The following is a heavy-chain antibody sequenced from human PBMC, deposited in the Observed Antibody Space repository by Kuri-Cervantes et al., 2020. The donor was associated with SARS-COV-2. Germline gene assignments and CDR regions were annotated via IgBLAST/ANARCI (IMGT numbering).Heavy chain of an antibody. D-gene: IGHD3-3*01. Sequence: GSLRLSCAASGFTFSSYSMNWVRQAPGKGLEWIGEINHRGSTNYNPSLKSRVTISVDTSKNQFSLKLSSVTAADTAVYYCARQMMSSITIFGVVITRNWFDPWGQGTLVTVSS. V-gene: IGHV4-34*01. CDR1: GFTFSSYS. J-gene: IGHJ5*02. CDR3: ARQMMSSITIFGVVITRNWFDP. CDR2: INHRGST.